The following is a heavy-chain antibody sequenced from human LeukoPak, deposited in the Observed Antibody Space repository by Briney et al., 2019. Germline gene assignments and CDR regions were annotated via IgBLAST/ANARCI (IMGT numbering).Heavy chain of an antibody. J-gene: IGHJ6*03. D-gene: IGHD3-3*01. Sequence: PSETLSLTCTVSGGSISSYYWSWIRQPPGKGLEWIGYIYYSGSTNYNPSLKSRVTISVDTSKNQFSLKLSSVTAADTAVYYCARRPYYDFWSGCGPNGAYYYYYYMDVWGKGTTVTVSS. V-gene: IGHV4-59*01. CDR1: GGSISSYY. CDR3: ARRPYYDFWSGCGPNGAYYYYYYMDV. CDR2: IYYSGST.